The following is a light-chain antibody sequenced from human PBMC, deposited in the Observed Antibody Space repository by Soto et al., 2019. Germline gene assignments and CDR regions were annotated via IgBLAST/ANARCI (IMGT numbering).Light chain of an antibody. J-gene: IGKJ1*01. V-gene: IGKV3-20*01. CDR2: DTS. CDR3: QQYGTSPQT. Sequence: SVLTQSPGTLSLSPGERATLSCRASQSVTSNYLAWYQQKPGQAPGLLIYDTSTRASGVPDRFSGSGSGTEFTLTISRLEPEDFAVYYCQQYGTSPQTFGQRTKVDI. CDR1: QSVTSNY.